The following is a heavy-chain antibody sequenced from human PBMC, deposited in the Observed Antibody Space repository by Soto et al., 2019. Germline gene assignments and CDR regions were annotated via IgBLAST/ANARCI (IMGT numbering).Heavy chain of an antibody. Sequence: ASVKVSCKASGYTFTSYYMHWVRQAPGQGLEWMGIINPSGGSTSYAQKFQGRVTMTEDTSTDTAYMELSSLRSEDTAVYYCARGVRGIYYGMDVWGQGTTVTVSS. CDR1: GYTFTSYY. V-gene: IGHV1-46*01. CDR3: ARGVRGIYYGMDV. J-gene: IGHJ6*02. CDR2: INPSGGST. D-gene: IGHD3-10*01.